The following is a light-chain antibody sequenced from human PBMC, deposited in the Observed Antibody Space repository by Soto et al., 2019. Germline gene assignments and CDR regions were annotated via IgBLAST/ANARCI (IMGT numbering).Light chain of an antibody. CDR2: GNS. V-gene: IGLV1-40*01. Sequence: QSVLTQPPSVSGAPGQRVTISGTGSSSNIGAGYDVHWYQQLPGTAPKLLIYGNSNRPSGVPDRFSGSKSGTSASLAITGLQAEYEADYYCQSYDSSLSVVFGGGTKLTVL. CDR3: QSYDSSLSVV. CDR1: SSNIGAGYD. J-gene: IGLJ2*01.